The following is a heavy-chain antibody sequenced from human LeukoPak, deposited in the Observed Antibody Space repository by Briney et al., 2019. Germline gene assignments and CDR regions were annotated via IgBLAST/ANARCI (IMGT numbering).Heavy chain of an antibody. CDR1: GFTFDDYA. CDR2: ISGSGVNT. J-gene: IGHJ4*02. D-gene: IGHD6-13*01. V-gene: IGHV3-23*01. CDR3: AKSFGPVIAAAGTGAD. Sequence: PGGSLRLSCAASGFTFDDYAMSWVRQAPGKGLEWVSVISGSGVNTYYADSVTGRFTISRDNSKNTLYLQMNSLRAEDTAVYYCAKSFGPVIAAAGTGADWGQGILVTVSS.